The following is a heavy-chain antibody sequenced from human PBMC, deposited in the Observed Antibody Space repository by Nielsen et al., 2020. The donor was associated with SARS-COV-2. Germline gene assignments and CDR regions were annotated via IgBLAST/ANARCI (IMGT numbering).Heavy chain of an antibody. Sequence: GESLKISCAASGFTFSSYAMSWVRQAPGKGLEWVSVIYSGGSTYYADSVKGRFTISRDISKNTLFLQMNSLRAEDTALYYCTTRTFYLDYWGQGTLVTVSS. CDR1: GFTFSSYA. J-gene: IGHJ4*02. CDR3: TTRTFYLDY. CDR2: IYSGGST. D-gene: IGHD1-1*01. V-gene: IGHV3-23*01.